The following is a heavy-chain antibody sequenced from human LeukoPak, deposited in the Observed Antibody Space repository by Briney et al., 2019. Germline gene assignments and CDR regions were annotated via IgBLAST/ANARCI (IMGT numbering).Heavy chain of an antibody. D-gene: IGHD3-10*01. CDR3: AGHYGSGRYHYYYMDA. Sequence: GGSLRLSCAVSRLIFGSYWMHWVRQAPGKGLVWVSRINSDGSSTIYADSVKGRFTISRDYAKNTVYLQMNSLRVDDTAVYYCAGHYGSGRYHYYYMDAWGRGTTVTVSS. CDR2: INSDGSST. J-gene: IGHJ6*03. CDR1: RLIFGSYW. V-gene: IGHV3-74*01.